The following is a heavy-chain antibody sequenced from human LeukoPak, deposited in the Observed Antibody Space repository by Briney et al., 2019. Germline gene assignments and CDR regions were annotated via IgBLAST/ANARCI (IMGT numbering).Heavy chain of an antibody. CDR1: GGSFSGYY. Sequence: SETLSLTCAVYGGSFSGYYWSWIRQPPGKGLEWIGEINHSGSTNYNPSLKSRVTISVDTSKNQFSLKLSSVTAADTAVYYCAREPYYYDSSGYYGWFDPWGQGTLVTVSS. CDR2: INHSGST. J-gene: IGHJ5*02. D-gene: IGHD3-22*01. CDR3: AREPYYYDSSGYYGWFDP. V-gene: IGHV4-34*01.